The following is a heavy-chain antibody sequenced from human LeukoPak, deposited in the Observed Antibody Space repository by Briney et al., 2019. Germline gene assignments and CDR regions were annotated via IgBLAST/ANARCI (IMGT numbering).Heavy chain of an antibody. CDR2: IGTAGDT. V-gene: IGHV3-13*04. J-gene: IGHJ4*02. D-gene: IGHD3-10*01. CDR3: ARGADTGFDY. Sequence: GGSLRLSCAASGFTFSIYDMHWVRQATGKGLEWVSAIGTAGDTYYPRSVRGRFTISRENAKNSLDLQINSLRAGDTAVYYCARGADTGFDYWGQGTLVTVSS. CDR1: GFTFSIYD.